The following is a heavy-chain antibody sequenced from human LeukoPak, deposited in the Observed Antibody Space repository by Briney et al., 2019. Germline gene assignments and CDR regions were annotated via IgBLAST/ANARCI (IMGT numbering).Heavy chain of an antibody. CDR3: AREGGYDQIDY. D-gene: IGHD5-12*01. CDR1: GGSISTSNYY. V-gene: IGHV4-39*07. Sequence: SETLSLTCTVSGGSISTSNYYWGWIRQPPGKGLEWIGNIFYSGSTYYSPSLRSRVTISLDTSRNQFSLKLNSVTAADTAVYYCAREGGYDQIDYWGQGTLVTVSS. CDR2: IFYSGST. J-gene: IGHJ4*02.